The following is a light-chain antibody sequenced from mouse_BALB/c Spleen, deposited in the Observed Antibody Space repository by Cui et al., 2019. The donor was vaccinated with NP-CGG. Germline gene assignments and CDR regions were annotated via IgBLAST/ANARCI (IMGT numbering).Light chain of an antibody. CDR1: TGAVTNSNY. J-gene: IGLJ1*01. V-gene: IGLV1*01. Sequence: QAVVTKEPALTTSPGETVTLTCRSITGAVTNSNYANWVQEKPDHLFTGLIGGTNNRAPGVPARFSGSLIGDKAALTITGAQTEDEAIYFCALWYSNHWVFGGGTKLTVL. CDR3: ALWYSNHWV. CDR2: GTN.